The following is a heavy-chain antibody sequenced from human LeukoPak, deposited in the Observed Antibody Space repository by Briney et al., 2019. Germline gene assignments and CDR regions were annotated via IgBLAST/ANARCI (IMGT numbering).Heavy chain of an antibody. CDR1: GFTFSSYG. CDR2: IRYDGSNK. CDR3: ARVQGTIVVVPAANLNDAFDI. Sequence: GGSLRLSCAASGFTFSSYGMHWVRQAPGKGLEWVAFIRYDGSNKYYADSVKGRFTISRDNSKNTLYLQMNSLRAEDTAVYYCARVQGTIVVVPAANLNDAFDIWGQGTMVTVSS. D-gene: IGHD2-2*01. J-gene: IGHJ3*02. V-gene: IGHV3-30*02.